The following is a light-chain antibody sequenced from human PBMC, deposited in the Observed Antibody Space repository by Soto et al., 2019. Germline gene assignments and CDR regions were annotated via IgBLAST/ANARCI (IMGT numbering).Light chain of an antibody. J-gene: IGKJ4*01. CDR3: QRFNSCPLI. CDR2: NAF. CDR1: QDISNR. V-gene: IGKV1-9*01. Sequence: DIQLTQSPSFLSASVGDRVIITCRASQDISNRLAWYQQKPGKAPKLLISNAFTLHSGVPSRFSGSGSGTEFTLTISSLQPEDFATYYCQRFNSCPLIFDGGTKVEIK.